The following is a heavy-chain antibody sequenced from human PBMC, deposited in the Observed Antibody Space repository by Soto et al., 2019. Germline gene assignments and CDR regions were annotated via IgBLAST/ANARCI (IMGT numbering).Heavy chain of an antibody. J-gene: IGHJ4*02. V-gene: IGHV4-61*08. D-gene: IGHD6-13*01. Sequence: PSETLSLTCTVSGASVINDGYYWSWIRQPPGKGLEWIGYISNSGNTNYNPSLKSRVTVSVDTSKNQFSLNLDSVTAADTAVYYCASDVSGWSSRAFDYWGQGTLVTVSS. CDR3: ASDVSGWSSRAFDY. CDR2: ISNSGNT. CDR1: GASVINDGYY.